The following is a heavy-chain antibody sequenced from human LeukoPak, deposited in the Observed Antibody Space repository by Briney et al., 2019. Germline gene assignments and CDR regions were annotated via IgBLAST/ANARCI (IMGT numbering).Heavy chain of an antibody. D-gene: IGHD4-17*01. J-gene: IGHJ6*02. CDR2: IYYSGST. V-gene: IGHV4-59*01. CDR3: ARVGPTTAYYYYYGMDV. CDR1: GGSISSYC. Sequence: KASETLSLTCTVSGGSISSYCWSWIRQPPGKGLEWIGYIYYSGSTNYNPSLKSRVTISVDTSKNQFSLKLSSVTAADTAVYYCARVGPTTAYYYYYGMDVWGQGTTVTVSS.